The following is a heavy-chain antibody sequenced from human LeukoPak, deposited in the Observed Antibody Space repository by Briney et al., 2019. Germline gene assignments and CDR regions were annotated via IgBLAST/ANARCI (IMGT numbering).Heavy chain of an antibody. CDR3: ARQDGSGSYYKMRLDY. D-gene: IGHD3-10*01. Sequence: SETLSLTCTVSGGSISSSYYWGWIRQPPGKGLEWIGNIYHSGSTYCNPSLKSRVTISVDTSKNQFSLKLSSVTAADTAVYYCARQDGSGSYYKMRLDYWGQGSLVTVSS. J-gene: IGHJ4*02. CDR2: IYHSGST. V-gene: IGHV4-39*01. CDR1: GGSISSSYY.